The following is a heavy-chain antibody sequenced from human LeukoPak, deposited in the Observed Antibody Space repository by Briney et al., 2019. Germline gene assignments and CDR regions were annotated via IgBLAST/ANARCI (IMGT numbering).Heavy chain of an antibody. CDR2: ISSSSSYT. J-gene: IGHJ6*04. V-gene: IGHV3-11*06. Sequence: GGSLRLSCAASGFTFSDYYMSWIRQDPGKGLEWVSYISSSSSYTNYADSVKGRFTISRDNAKNSLYLQMNSLRAEDTAVYYCARARYSSGGRYYYYGMDVWGKGTTVTVSS. CDR1: GFTFSDYY. D-gene: IGHD6-19*01. CDR3: ARARYSSGGRYYYYGMDV.